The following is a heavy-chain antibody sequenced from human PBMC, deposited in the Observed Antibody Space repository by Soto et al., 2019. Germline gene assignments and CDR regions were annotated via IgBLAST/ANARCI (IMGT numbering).Heavy chain of an antibody. Sequence: HPGGSLRLSCAASGFTFSDHYMDWVRQAPGKGLEWVGRTRNKANSYTTDYAAPVKGRFTISRDDSKNTLYLQMNSLKTEDTAVYYCTTGALLGDAFDIWGQGTMVTVSS. CDR2: TRNKANSYTT. J-gene: IGHJ3*02. V-gene: IGHV3-72*01. CDR1: GFTFSDHY. D-gene: IGHD2-15*01. CDR3: TTGALLGDAFDI.